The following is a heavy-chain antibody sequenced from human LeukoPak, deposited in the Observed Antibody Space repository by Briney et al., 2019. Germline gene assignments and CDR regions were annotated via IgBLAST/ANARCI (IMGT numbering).Heavy chain of an antibody. V-gene: IGHV1-69*06. CDR3: ATYQYCGGDCLDAFDI. CDR1: GYTFNSYG. CDR2: IIPIFGTA. J-gene: IGHJ3*02. Sequence: SVKVSCKASGYTFNSYGISWVRQAPGQGLEWMGGIIPIFGTANYAQKFQGRVTITADKSTSTAYMELSSLRSEDTAVYYCATYQYCGGDCLDAFDIWGQGTMVTVSS. D-gene: IGHD2-21*02.